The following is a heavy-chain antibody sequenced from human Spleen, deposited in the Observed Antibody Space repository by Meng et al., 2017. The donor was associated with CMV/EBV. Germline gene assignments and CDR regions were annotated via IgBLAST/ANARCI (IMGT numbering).Heavy chain of an antibody. CDR1: GFTFSSYA. J-gene: IGHJ6*02. CDR3: AKDRMAESHYYGMDV. CDR2: ISGSGDIT. V-gene: IGHV3-23*01. Sequence: GESLKISCAASGFTFSSYAMTWVRQAPGKGLEWVSAISGSGDITYYTDSVKGRFTVSRDNSKNTLYLQMNSLRAEDTAVYYCAKDRMAESHYYGMDVWGQGTTVTVSS. D-gene: IGHD5-24*01.